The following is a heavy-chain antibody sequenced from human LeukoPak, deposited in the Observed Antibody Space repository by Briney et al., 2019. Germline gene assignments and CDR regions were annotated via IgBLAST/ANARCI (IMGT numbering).Heavy chain of an antibody. CDR3: ASGTPSYYDFWSGYNPFDY. CDR2: IYYSGST. J-gene: IGHJ4*02. D-gene: IGHD3-3*01. CDR1: GGSISSSSYY. V-gene: IGHV4-39*01. Sequence: SETLSLTCTVSGGSISSSSYYWGWIRQPQGKGLEWIGSIYYSGSTYENPAIKSRYTISVDTNKNTCSQKLSSVTAADTAVYYCASGTPSYYDFWSGYNPFDYWGQGTLVTVSS.